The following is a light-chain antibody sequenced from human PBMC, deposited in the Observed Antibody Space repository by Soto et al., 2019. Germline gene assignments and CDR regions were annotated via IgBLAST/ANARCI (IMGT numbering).Light chain of an antibody. J-gene: IGKJ2*01. CDR2: DAS. CDR1: KTIGYNY. Sequence: EIVLTQFPDTLSLSPGERATLSCRASKTIGYNYLAWYQQRPGLAPTLLLYDASTRAPGISDRFSGSGSGTDFTLTISRLEPGDFAVYYCQEYDTSYTFGPGTKLEI. V-gene: IGKV3-20*01. CDR3: QEYDTSYT.